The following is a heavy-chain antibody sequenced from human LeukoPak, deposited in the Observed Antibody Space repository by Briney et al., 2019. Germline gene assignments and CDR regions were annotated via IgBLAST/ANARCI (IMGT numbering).Heavy chain of an antibody. CDR2: IRYDGSNK. CDR1: GFTFSTYG. Sequence: GGSLRLSCAASGFTFSTYGMHWVRQAPGKGLEWVAFIRYDGSNKYYADSVKGRFTISRDNSKNTLYLQMNSLRAEDTAVYYCARDLRGSSWYSYYGMDVWGQGTTVTVSS. V-gene: IGHV3-30*02. CDR3: ARDLRGSSWYSYYGMDV. J-gene: IGHJ6*02. D-gene: IGHD6-13*01.